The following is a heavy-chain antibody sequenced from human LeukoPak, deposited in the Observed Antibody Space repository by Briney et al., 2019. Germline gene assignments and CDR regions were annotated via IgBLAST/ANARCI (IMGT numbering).Heavy chain of an antibody. CDR1: GGTFSGYA. D-gene: IGHD3-3*01. Sequence: SVKVSCKAFGGTFSGYAISWVRQAPRQGLEWMGRIIPIFGTANYAQKFQGRVTITTDESTSTAYMELSSLRSEDTAVYYCARDDFWSDYGYYFDYWGQGTLVTVSS. CDR2: IIPIFGTA. J-gene: IGHJ4*02. V-gene: IGHV1-69*05. CDR3: ARDDFWSDYGYYFDY.